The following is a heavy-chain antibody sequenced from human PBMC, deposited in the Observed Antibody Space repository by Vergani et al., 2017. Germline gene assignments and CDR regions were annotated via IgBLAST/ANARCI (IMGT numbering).Heavy chain of an antibody. CDR1: GFTSAGYA. V-gene: IGHV3-9*02. D-gene: IGHD6-6*01. CDR2: ISWNSNSI. CDR3: ANDLGTSSGGGWFDP. J-gene: IGHJ5*02. Sequence: EVQLEESGGGLVLPGRSLRLSCVASGFTSAGYAMHWVRQAPGKGLEWVSGISWNSNSIGYADSVKGRFTISRDNAKKSLYLQMNSLRAEDTAFYYCANDLGTSSGGGWFDPWGQGTLVTVSS.